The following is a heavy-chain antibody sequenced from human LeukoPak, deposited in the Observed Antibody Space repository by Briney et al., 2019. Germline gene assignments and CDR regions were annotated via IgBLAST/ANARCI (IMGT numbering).Heavy chain of an antibody. CDR3: ARLGVITAAGTYDY. CDR2: MRGSGDTV. V-gene: IGHV3-11*01. CDR1: GFTFSDYF. Sequence: GGSLRLSCAASGFTFSDYFMTWIRQAPGNGLEWIAHMRGSGDTVSYADSVRGRFTISRDNVKNSLYLKMNGLRDEDTAVYYCARLGVITAAGTYDYWGQGALVTVSS. J-gene: IGHJ4*02. D-gene: IGHD6-13*01.